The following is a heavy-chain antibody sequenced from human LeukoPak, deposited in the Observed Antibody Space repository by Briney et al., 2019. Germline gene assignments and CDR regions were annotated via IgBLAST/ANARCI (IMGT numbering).Heavy chain of an antibody. D-gene: IGHD6-19*01. Sequence: GGSLRLSCAASGFTFSSYAMTCVRQAPGKGLEWGSSISGGGGITYYADSVKGRFTISRDNSKNTLYLQMNSLRAEDTALYYCAKGGNVGSSGWYRAYYFDYWGQGTLLTVSS. J-gene: IGHJ4*02. V-gene: IGHV3-23*01. CDR2: ISGGGGIT. CDR1: GFTFSSYA. CDR3: AKGGNVGSSGWYRAYYFDY.